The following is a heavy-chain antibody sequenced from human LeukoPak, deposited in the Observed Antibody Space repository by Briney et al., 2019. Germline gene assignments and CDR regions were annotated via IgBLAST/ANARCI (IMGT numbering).Heavy chain of an antibody. CDR2: INYNGAIT. V-gene: IGHV3-20*04. Sequence: PGGSLRLSCEASGFTLTTYPMSWVRRAPGKGLEWLCAINYNGAITDYADSVKGRFTISRDNAKNSLYLRMDSLRAEDTALYYCARDRLGPSFSVSHFDLWGQGTLVTVSS. CDR3: ARDRLGPSFSVSHFDL. D-gene: IGHD3-3*02. J-gene: IGHJ4*02. CDR1: GFTLTTYP.